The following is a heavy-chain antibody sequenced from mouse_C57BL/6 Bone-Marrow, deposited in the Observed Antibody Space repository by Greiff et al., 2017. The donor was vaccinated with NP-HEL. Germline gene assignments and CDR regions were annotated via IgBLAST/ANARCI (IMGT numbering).Heavy chain of an antibody. V-gene: IGHV1-26*01. CDR1: GYTFTDYY. J-gene: IGHJ1*03. CDR3: ARRDSNCFYWYFDF. Sequence: VQLQQSGPELVKPGASVKISCKASGYTFTDYYMNWVQQSHGKSLEWIGDINTNNGGTSYNEKFKGKATLTVDKSSSTAYMELRSLTSEDSAVYYCARRDSNCFYWYFDFWGTGTTVTVSS. CDR2: INTNNGGT. D-gene: IGHD2-5*01.